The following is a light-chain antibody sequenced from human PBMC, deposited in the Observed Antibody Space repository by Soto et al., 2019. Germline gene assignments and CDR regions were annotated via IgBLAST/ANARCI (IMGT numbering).Light chain of an antibody. CDR2: GNS. CDR3: QSYDRSLSGV. J-gene: IGLJ3*02. CDR1: SSNIGAGYD. Sequence: QSVLTQPPSVSGAPGQRVTISCTGSSSNIGAGYDVHWYQQLPGTAPKLLIYGNSNRPSGIPDRFSGSKSGTSASLAITGLQAEDEADYYCQSYDRSLSGVFGGRTKLTVL. V-gene: IGLV1-40*01.